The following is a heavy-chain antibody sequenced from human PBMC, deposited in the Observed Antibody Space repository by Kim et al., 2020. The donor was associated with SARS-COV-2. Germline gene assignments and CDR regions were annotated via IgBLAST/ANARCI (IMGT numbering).Heavy chain of an antibody. CDR1: GFTFSSYG. J-gene: IGHJ5*02. D-gene: IGHD3-22*01. CDR2: IWYDGSNK. CDR3: ARGMWDYYASSGYTGAPP. Sequence: GGSLRLSCEASGFTFSSYGMHWVRQAPGKGLEWVAVIWYDGSNKYYADSVKGRFTISRDNSKNTLYLQMNSLRAEDTAVYYCARGMWDYYASSGYTGAPPRGQGTLVPVSS. V-gene: IGHV3-33*01.